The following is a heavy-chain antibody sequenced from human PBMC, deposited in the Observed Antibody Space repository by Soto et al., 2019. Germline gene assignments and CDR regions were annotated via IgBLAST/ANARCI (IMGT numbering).Heavy chain of an antibody. CDR2: ISGGRGDT. J-gene: IGHJ4*02. Sequence: GGSLTLSCAVSGFTFSSYTMGCVRQAAGKGLEWVSAISGGRGDTYYADSVKGRFTMSRDNSKSTLYLQMNSLRADDTAVYYCARSLPLGITPGWSKGGFDHWGQGTLPSVSS. D-gene: IGHD6-19*01. V-gene: IGHV3-23*01. CDR1: GFTFSSYT. CDR3: ARSLPLGITPGWSKGGFDH.